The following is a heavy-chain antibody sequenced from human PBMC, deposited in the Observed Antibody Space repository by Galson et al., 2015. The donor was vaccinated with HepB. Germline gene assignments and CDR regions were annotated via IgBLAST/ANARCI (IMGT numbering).Heavy chain of an antibody. CDR1: GFTFSSYA. V-gene: IGHV3-30*04. CDR2: ISYDGSNK. J-gene: IGHJ4*02. CDR3: AKERPRQTTDYFDY. D-gene: IGHD4-17*01. Sequence: SLRLSCAASGFTFSSYAMHWVRQAPGKGLEWVAVISYDGSNKYYADSVKGRFTISRDNSKNTLYLQMNSLRAEDTAVYYCAKERPRQTTDYFDYWGQGTLVTVSS.